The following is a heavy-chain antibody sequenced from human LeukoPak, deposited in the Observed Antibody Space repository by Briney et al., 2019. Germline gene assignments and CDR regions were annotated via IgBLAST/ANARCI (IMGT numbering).Heavy chain of an antibody. D-gene: IGHD3-22*01. CDR2: IIAYNGNT. Sequence: ASVKVSCKASGYTFTSYGISWVRQAPGQGLEWMGWIIAYNGNTNYAQKLQGRVTMTTDTSTSTAYMELRSLRSEDTAVYYCARERSSGYNDAFDIWGQGTMVTVSS. J-gene: IGHJ3*02. V-gene: IGHV1-18*01. CDR1: GYTFTSYG. CDR3: ARERSSGYNDAFDI.